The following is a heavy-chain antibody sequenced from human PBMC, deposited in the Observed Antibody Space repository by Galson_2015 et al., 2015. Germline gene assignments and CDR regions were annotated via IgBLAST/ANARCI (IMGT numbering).Heavy chain of an antibody. CDR3: ARRGPTAVAGSYGMDV. CDR1: GYSFTNYW. D-gene: IGHD6-19*01. Sequence: QSGAEVKKPGESLKISCKGSGYSFTNYWIGWVRQMPGKGLEWMGIIYPGDSDTRYSPSFQGQVTISADRSISTAYLQWSSLKASDTAMYYCARRGPTAVAGSYGMDVWGQGTTVTVSS. CDR2: IYPGDSDT. V-gene: IGHV5-51*03. J-gene: IGHJ6*02.